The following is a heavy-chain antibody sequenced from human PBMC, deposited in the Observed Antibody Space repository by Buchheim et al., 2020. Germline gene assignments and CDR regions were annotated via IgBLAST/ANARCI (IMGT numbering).Heavy chain of an antibody. CDR1: GFSVSNTY. V-gene: IGHV3-15*02. CDR3: AKDPRGMDV. J-gene: IGHJ6*02. CDR2: VRDKIDGATT. Sequence: EVQLVESGGASVKPGGSLRLSCSTSGFSVSNTYMSWVRQAPGKGLEWVGRVRDKIDGATTDYAAPVKGRFTISRDDSKNMLYLQMDSLRTEDTAVYYCAKDPRGMDVWGQGTT.